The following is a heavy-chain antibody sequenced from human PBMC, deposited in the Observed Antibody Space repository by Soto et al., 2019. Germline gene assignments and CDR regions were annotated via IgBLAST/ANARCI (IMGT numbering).Heavy chain of an antibody. J-gene: IGHJ4*02. D-gene: IGHD2-15*01. CDR2: IYYSGST. V-gene: IGHV4-31*03. CDR1: GGSISSGGYY. CDR3: ARDYCSGGSCFDY. Sequence: SETLSLTCTVSGGSISSGGYYWSRIRQHPGKGLEWIGYIYYSGSTYYNPSLKSRVTISVDTSKNQFSLKLSSVTAADTAVYYCARDYCSGGSCFDYWGQGTLVTVSS.